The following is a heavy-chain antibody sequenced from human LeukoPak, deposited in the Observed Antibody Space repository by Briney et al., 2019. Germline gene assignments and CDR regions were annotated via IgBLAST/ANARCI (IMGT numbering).Heavy chain of an antibody. J-gene: IGHJ4*02. CDR1: GFTFSNYW. V-gene: IGHV3-7*01. CDR3: VTERNSSSHDY. CDR2: ITEDGSEK. D-gene: IGHD6-6*01. Sequence: GGSLRLSCAASGFTFSNYWMSWVRQAPGKGPEWVANITEDGSEKSYVDSVKGRFTISRDNAKNSLYLQMNSLRAEDTAVYYCVTERNSSSHDYWGQGTLVTVSS.